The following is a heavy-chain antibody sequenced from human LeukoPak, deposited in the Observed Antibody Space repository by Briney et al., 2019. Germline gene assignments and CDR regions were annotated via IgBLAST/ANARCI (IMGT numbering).Heavy chain of an antibody. D-gene: IGHD2-2*01. V-gene: IGHV3-23*01. CDR1: GFTFSNYA. CDR2: ISGSGGST. CDR3: ASTMAFVVVPASRGMDV. Sequence: PGGSLRLSCAASGFTFSNYAMSWVRQAPGKGLEWVSAISGSGGSTYYADSVKGRFTISRDNSKNTLYLQMNSLRAEDTAVYYCASTMAFVVVPASRGMDVWGQGTTVTVSS. J-gene: IGHJ6*02.